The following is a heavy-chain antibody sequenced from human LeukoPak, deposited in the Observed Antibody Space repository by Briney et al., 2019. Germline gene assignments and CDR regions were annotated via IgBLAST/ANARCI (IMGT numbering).Heavy chain of an antibody. CDR1: GFTFSSYA. J-gene: IGHJ4*02. V-gene: IGHV3-30*04. Sequence: GTSLRLSCAASGFTFSSYAMHWVRQAPGKGLEWVAVISFHGTNKFYADSVKGRFTISRDNSRNTLYLQMNSLRAEDTAVYYCARGGGVWTGTTFLDYWGQGTLVTVSS. CDR2: ISFHGTNK. D-gene: IGHD1-7*01. CDR3: ARGGGVWTGTTFLDY.